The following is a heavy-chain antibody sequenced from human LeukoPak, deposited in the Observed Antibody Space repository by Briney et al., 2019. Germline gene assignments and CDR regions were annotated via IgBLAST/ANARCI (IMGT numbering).Heavy chain of an antibody. CDR1: GYSISTGYY. V-gene: IGHV4-38-2*02. CDR3: ARDSNYYYMDV. Sequence: SKTLSLTCTVSGYSISTGYYWDWIRQPPGKGLEWIGTFYHGGSTYYNPSLKSRVTISVDTSKNQFSLNLTSVTAADTAVYYCARDSNYYYMDVWGKGTTVTVSS. D-gene: IGHD2-2*01. CDR2: FYHGGST. J-gene: IGHJ6*03.